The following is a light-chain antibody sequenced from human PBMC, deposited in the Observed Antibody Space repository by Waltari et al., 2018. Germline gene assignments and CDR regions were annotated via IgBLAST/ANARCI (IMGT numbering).Light chain of an antibody. CDR3: QQYYSIPFP. V-gene: IGKV4-1*01. CDR2: WAS. J-gene: IGKJ3*01. CDR1: QTLLYNSNSRNY. Sequence: DIVMTQSPDSLAVSLGERATINCKSSQTLLYNSNSRNYLAWYQQKPGQPRKLLIYWASTRESGVPDRFSGSGSGTDFTLTISSLKAEDVAVYSCQQYYSIPFPFGPGTKVDIK.